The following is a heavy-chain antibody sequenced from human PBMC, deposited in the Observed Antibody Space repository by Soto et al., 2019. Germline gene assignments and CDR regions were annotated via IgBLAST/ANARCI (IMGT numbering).Heavy chain of an antibody. J-gene: IGHJ6*02. CDR2: IYYSGST. V-gene: IGHV4-59*01. Sequence: PSETLSLTCTVSGGSISSYYWSWIRQPPGKGLEWIGYIYYSGSTNYNPSLKSRVTISVDTSKNQFSLKLSSVTAADTAVYYCARFPTGGPYSGMDVWGQGTTVTVSS. D-gene: IGHD3-10*01. CDR3: ARFPTGGPYSGMDV. CDR1: GGSISSYY.